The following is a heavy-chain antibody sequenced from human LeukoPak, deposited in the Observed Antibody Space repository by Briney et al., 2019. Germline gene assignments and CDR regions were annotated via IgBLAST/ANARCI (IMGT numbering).Heavy chain of an antibody. Sequence: PSETLSLTCTVSGGSISSRKNYWGWLRQSPGKGLEWIGSIYYSGNTYYNPSLKSRVTISVDTSKNQFSLKLSSVTAADTAVYYCARSSGYSYGYWGQGTLVTVSS. CDR2: IYYSGNT. CDR3: ARSSGYSYGY. D-gene: IGHD5-18*01. CDR1: GGSISSRKNY. J-gene: IGHJ4*02. V-gene: IGHV4-39*07.